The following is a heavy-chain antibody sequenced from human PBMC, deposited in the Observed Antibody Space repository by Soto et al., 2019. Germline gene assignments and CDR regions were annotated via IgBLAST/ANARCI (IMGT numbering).Heavy chain of an antibody. CDR1: GGSISSGGYY. D-gene: IGHD6-13*01. V-gene: IGHV4-31*03. Sequence: SETLSLTCTVSGGSISSGGYYWSWIRQHPGKGLEWIGYIYYSGSTYYNPSLKSRVTISVDTSKNQFSLKLSSVTAADTAVYYCARGVSSSKDYAGWFDPWGQGTLVTVSS. CDR2: IYYSGST. J-gene: IGHJ5*02. CDR3: ARGVSSSKDYAGWFDP.